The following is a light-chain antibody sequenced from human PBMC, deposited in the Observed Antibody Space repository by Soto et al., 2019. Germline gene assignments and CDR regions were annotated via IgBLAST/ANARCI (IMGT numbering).Light chain of an antibody. Sequence: DIVMTQSPLSLTVTPGEPASISCRSSRNLLKANGYTYFHWFLQKPGQSPQLLIYLGYNRAPGVPDRFSGTGSGTDFTLKISRVEAEYVGVYSCMQPLECLTFDHGTKVAIK. CDR3: MQPLECLT. V-gene: IGKV2-28*01. CDR1: RNLLKANGYTY. CDR2: LGY. J-gene: IGKJ1*01.